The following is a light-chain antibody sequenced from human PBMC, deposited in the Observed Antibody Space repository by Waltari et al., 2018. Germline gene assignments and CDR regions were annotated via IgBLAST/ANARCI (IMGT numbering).Light chain of an antibody. V-gene: IGKV3-20*01. J-gene: IGKJ4*01. Sequence: EIVLTQSPGTLSLSPGEGATLTCRASQTIRTTYLAWYPQKPGKAPTLLSYGTFSRATGIPDRFTGSGSGTDFSLTISSMEPEDFATYYCQQYDISPLTFGGGTKVEIK. CDR1: QTIRTTY. CDR2: GTF. CDR3: QQYDISPLT.